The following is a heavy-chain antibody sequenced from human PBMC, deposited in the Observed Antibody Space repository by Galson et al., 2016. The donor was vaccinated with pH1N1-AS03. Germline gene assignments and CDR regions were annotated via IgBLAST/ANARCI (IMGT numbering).Heavy chain of an antibody. CDR2: LSGTGLSA. D-gene: IGHD6-19*01. CDR1: GFSFSRYA. Sequence: SLRLSCAASGFSFSRYAMIWVRQAPGKGLEWVSSLSGTGLSAYYADSVKGRFSISRDNSKSTVYLHLKGLRVEDTAVYYCAKSMGVTGSGYNGVLYFWGQGTLVTVSS. J-gene: IGHJ4*02. CDR3: AKSMGVTGSGYNGVLYF. V-gene: IGHV3-23*01.